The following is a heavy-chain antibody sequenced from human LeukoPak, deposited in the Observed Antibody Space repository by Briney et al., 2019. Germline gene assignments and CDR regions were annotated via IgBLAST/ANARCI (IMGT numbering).Heavy chain of an antibody. J-gene: IGHJ5*02. CDR1: GGSFSRYY. CDR2: INHSGST. V-gene: IGHV4-34*01. CDR3: ARAGYYDYVWGSYRYCWFDP. D-gene: IGHD3-16*02. Sequence: SETLSLTCAVNGGSFSRYYWSWIRQPPGKGLEWIGEINHSGSTNYNPSLKSRVTISVDTSKNQFSLKLSSVTAADTAVYYCARAGYYDYVWGSYRYCWFDPWGQGTLVTVSS.